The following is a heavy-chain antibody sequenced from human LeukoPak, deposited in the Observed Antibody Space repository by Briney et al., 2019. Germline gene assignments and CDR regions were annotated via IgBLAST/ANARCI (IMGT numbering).Heavy chain of an antibody. Sequence: GGALRLSCSASGFTFSSYNMNWVRQAPGKGLEWVSFISSSSIYIYYADSVKGRFTISGDNAKNSLYLQMNSLRVEGTAVYYCARAGPTGTTLDPWGQGTLVTVSS. CDR2: ISSSSIYI. CDR1: GFTFSSYN. D-gene: IGHD1-1*01. V-gene: IGHV3-21*01. J-gene: IGHJ5*02. CDR3: ARAGPTGTTLDP.